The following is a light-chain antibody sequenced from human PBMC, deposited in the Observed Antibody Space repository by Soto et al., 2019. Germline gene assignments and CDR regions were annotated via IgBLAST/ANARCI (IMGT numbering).Light chain of an antibody. Sequence: QSVLTQPPSASGTPGQRVTISCYGSSSNIGSNTVNWYQQLPGTAPKLLIYSNDQRPSGVPDRFSGSKSGTSASLAISGLQSEDEAYYYCAAWDDSLNGPVFGGGTKVTVL. J-gene: IGLJ3*02. CDR1: SSNIGSNT. CDR2: SND. V-gene: IGLV1-44*01. CDR3: AAWDDSLNGPV.